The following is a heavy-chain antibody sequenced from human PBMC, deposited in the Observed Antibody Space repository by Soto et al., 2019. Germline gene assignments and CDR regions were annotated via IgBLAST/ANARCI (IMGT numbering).Heavy chain of an antibody. D-gene: IGHD2-15*01. CDR2: ISYDGSNK. CDR1: GFSFSSYG. V-gene: IGHV3-30*18. J-gene: IGHJ4*02. Sequence: QVQLVESGGGVVQPGRSLRLSCAASGFSFSSYGMHWVRQAPGKGLEWVAVISYDGSNKYYADSVKGRFTISRDNSKNTLYLQMNSLRAEDTAVYYCAKERDIVVMVAPLDYWGQGTLVTVSS. CDR3: AKERDIVVMVAPLDY.